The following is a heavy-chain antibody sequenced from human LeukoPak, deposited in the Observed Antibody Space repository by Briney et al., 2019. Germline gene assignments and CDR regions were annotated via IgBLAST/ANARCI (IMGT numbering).Heavy chain of an antibody. J-gene: IGHJ4*02. V-gene: IGHV3-74*01. CDR1: GFTFSSYW. Sequence: QPGGSLRLSCAASGFTFSSYWMHWVRQAPGKELVWVSRINSDGSSTSYADSVKGRFTISRDNAKNTLYLQMNSLRAEDTAVYYCARGWGYGGNRVDYWGQGSLVTVSS. D-gene: IGHD4-23*01. CDR2: INSDGSST. CDR3: ARGWGYGGNRVDY.